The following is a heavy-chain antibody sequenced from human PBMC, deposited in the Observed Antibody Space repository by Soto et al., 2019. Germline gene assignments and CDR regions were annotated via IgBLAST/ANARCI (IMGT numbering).Heavy chain of an antibody. V-gene: IGHV4-31*03. D-gene: IGHD3-3*01. CDR3: ASSRFGVVTRHPHKNWFDP. J-gene: IGHJ5*02. CDR1: GGSISSGGYY. CDR2: IYYSGST. Sequence: PSETLSLTCTVSGGSISSGGYYWSWIRQHPGKGLEWIGYIYYSGSTYYNPSLKGRVTISVDTSKNQFSLKLSSVTAADTAVYYCASSRFGVVTRHPHKNWFDPWGQGTLVPVST.